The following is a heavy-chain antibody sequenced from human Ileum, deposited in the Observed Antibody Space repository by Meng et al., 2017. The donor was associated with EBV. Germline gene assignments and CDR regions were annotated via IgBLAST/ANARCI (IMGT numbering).Heavy chain of an antibody. J-gene: IGHJ4*02. V-gene: IGHV4-4*01. CDR1: GVSISRRYW. Sequence: QGHRQASGPGLLQPSETPSLTCSVSGVSISRRYWWSWVRPPPGKGREWIGATSHSGSTNYSSSLKSRVTISLDKSKNQLSLKLNSVTAADTAVYCCASSDYYRSDYWGQGTLVTVSS. CDR2: TSHSGST. CDR3: ASSDYYRSDY. D-gene: IGHD3-22*01.